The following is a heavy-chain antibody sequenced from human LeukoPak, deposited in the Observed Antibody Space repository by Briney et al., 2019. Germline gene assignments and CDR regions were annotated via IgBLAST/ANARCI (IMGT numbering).Heavy chain of an antibody. D-gene: IGHD3-3*01. J-gene: IGHJ3*02. V-gene: IGHV3-30*02. Sequence: GGSLRLSCAASGFNLSTYGMHWVRQAPGKGLEWVSFIRYDGSNKYYADSVKGRFTISRDNSKNTLYLQMNSLRAEDTAVYYCAKEGMDVLRFFEWLPTHAFDIWGQGTMVTVSS. CDR1: GFNLSTYG. CDR2: IRYDGSNK. CDR3: AKEGMDVLRFFEWLPTHAFDI.